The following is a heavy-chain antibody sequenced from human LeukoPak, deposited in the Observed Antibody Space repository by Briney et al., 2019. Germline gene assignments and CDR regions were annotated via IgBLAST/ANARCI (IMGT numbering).Heavy chain of an antibody. CDR3: ARAHSKGAAASSWFDP. V-gene: IGHV4-38-2*01. Sequence: SETLSLTCAVSGYSISSGYYWGWIRQPPGKGPEWIGSIYHSGSTYYNPSLKSRVTISVDTSKNQFSLKLSSVTAADTAVYYCARAHSKGAAASSWFDPWGQGMLVTVSS. J-gene: IGHJ5*02. CDR2: IYHSGST. D-gene: IGHD6-13*01. CDR1: GYSISSGYY.